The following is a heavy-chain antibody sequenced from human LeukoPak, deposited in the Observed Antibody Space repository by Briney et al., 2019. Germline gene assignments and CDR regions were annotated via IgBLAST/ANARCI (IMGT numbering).Heavy chain of an antibody. V-gene: IGHV3-20*04. CDR1: GFTLSSYA. Sequence: PGGSLRLSCAASGFTLSSYAMSWVRQAPGKGLEWVSGINWNGGSTGYADSVKGRFTISRDNAENSLYLQMNSLRAEDTALYYCARHDHQGASLDYWGQGTLVTVSS. D-gene: IGHD2-2*01. CDR3: ARHDHQGASLDY. J-gene: IGHJ4*02. CDR2: INWNGGST.